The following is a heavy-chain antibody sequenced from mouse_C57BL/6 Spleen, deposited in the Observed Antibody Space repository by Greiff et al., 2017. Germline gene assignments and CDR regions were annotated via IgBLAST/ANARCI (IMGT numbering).Heavy chain of an antibody. Sequence: QVQLQQPGAELVKPGASVKLSCKASGYTFTSYWMHWVKQRPGRGLEWIGRIDPTSGGTKYNEKFKGKATLTVDKPSSTAYMQLSSLTSEDTTVYYCASYNNQYYCDYWGQGTTLTVSS. V-gene: IGHV1-72*01. J-gene: IGHJ2*01. CDR2: IDPTSGGT. CDR1: GYTFTSYW. D-gene: IGHD1-3*01. CDR3: ASYNNQYYCDY.